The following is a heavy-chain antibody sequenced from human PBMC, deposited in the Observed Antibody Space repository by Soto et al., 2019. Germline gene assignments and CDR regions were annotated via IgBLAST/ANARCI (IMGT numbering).Heavy chain of an antibody. CDR3: SILGGYCSGTSCYGYYGMDV. D-gene: IGHD2-2*01. CDR1: GDSITSNSYF. CDR2: IYYSGTT. J-gene: IGHJ6*02. V-gene: IGHV4-39*01. Sequence: SETLSLTCTVSGDSITSNSYFWAWIRQPPGKGLEWIGSIYYSGTTYYKPSLKSRVTISVDRSKNQFSLKVCFVTAAVTAMYYFSILGGYCSGTSCYGYYGMDVWGQGTTVTVSS.